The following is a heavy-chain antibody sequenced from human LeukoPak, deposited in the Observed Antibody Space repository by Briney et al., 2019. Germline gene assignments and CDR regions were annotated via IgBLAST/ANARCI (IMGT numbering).Heavy chain of an antibody. CDR3: AREYDDAFDY. J-gene: IGHJ4*02. CDR1: GFTFSSYS. Sequence: QAGGSLRLSCAASGFTFSSYSMNWVRQAPGKGLEWLSYISSSGSTSSYADSVKGRFTVSRDFAKNSLYLQVNSLRDEDTAVYYCAREYDDAFDYWGQGSLVTVSS. V-gene: IGHV3-48*02. D-gene: IGHD1-1*01. CDR2: ISSSGSTS.